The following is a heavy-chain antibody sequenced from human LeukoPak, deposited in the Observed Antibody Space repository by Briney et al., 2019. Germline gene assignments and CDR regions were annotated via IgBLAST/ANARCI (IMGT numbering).Heavy chain of an antibody. D-gene: IGHD3-22*01. CDR1: GFTFRTFA. CDR3: ARDSHYYDPGGYYSRGEYYHHGMDA. V-gene: IGHV3-30-3*01. J-gene: IGHJ6*02. Sequence: GGSLRLFCVVSGFTFRTFAMHWVRQAPGKGPEWVAVVSYDGSNKYYADSVQGRFTISRDNSRNTLHLQMNSLRAEDTAVYYCARDSHYYDPGGYYSRGEYYHHGMDAWGQGTTVTASS. CDR2: VSYDGSNK.